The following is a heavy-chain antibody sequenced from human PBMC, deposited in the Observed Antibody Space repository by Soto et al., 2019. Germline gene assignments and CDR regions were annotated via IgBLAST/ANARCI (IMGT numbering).Heavy chain of an antibody. Sequence: QVQLVQSGAEVKKPGSSVKVSCNASGGTFSSYAISWVRQAPGQGLEWMGGIIPIFGTANYAQKFQGRVTITADESTSTAYMELSSLRCEDTAVYYCARAQDIVVVVAATGDWYFDLWGRGTLVTVSS. CDR3: ARAQDIVVVVAATGDWYFDL. V-gene: IGHV1-69*01. CDR1: GGTFSSYA. D-gene: IGHD2-15*01. J-gene: IGHJ2*01. CDR2: IIPIFGTA.